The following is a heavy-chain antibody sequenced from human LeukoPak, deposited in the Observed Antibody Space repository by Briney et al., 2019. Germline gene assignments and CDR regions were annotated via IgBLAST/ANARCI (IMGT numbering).Heavy chain of an antibody. CDR2: INHSGST. Sequence: PSETLSLTCAVYGGSFSNYYWSWIRQPPGKGLEWIGEINHSGSTNYNPSLKSRVTISVDTSKNQFSLKLSSVTAADTAVYYCARGYDSSGHIYYYYYMDVWGKGTTVTVSS. J-gene: IGHJ6*03. D-gene: IGHD3-22*01. CDR1: GGSFSNYY. CDR3: ARGYDSSGHIYYYYYMDV. V-gene: IGHV4-34*01.